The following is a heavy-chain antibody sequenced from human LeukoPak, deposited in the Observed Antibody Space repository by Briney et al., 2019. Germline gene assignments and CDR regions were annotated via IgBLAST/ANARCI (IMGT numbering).Heavy chain of an antibody. Sequence: PSETLSLTCTVSGGSISSGGYYWSWIRQHPGKGLEWIGYIYYSGSTYYNPSLKSRVTISVDTSKNQFSLKLSSVTAADTAVYYCARGRGLGVVSPYFDYWGQGTLVTVSS. J-gene: IGHJ4*02. CDR1: GGSISSGGYY. V-gene: IGHV4-31*03. D-gene: IGHD3-3*01. CDR3: ARGRGLGVVSPYFDY. CDR2: IYYSGST.